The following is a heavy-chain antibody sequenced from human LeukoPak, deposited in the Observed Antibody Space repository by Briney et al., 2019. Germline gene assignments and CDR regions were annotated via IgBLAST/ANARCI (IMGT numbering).Heavy chain of an antibody. D-gene: IGHD3-10*01. V-gene: IGHV3-74*01. CDR1: GFTFSTYW. J-gene: IGHJ4*02. Sequence: GGCLRLSCAASGFTFSTYWMHWVRQVPGKGLVWVSRIVGDGSATSYADSVKGRFTISRDNAKNTLYLQMNSLRVDDTAVYYCARASLLGSGSPYNFDHWGQGTLVTVSS. CDR2: IVGDGSAT. CDR3: ARASLLGSGSPYNFDH.